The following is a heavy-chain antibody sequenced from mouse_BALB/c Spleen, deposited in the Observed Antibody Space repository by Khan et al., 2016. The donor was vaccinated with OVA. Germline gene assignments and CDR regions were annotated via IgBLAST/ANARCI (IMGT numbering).Heavy chain of an antibody. CDR1: GYTFINYW. CDR2: INPSTGYT. J-gene: IGHJ2*01. D-gene: IGHD1-1*01. CDR3: ERRGLRGDIDY. V-gene: IGHV1-7*01. Sequence: QVRLQQSGAELAKPGASVKMSCKASGYTFINYWILWVKQRPGQGLEWIGYINPSTGYTEYNQNFKDKATLTVDKSSSTAYMKLSSLASEDSAVYYCERRGLRGDIDYWGQGTTLTGSS.